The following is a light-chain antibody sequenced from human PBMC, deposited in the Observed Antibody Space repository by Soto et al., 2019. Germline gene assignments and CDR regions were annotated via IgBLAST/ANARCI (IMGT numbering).Light chain of an antibody. Sequence: EIVLTQSPGTLSLSPGERATLSCRASQTVRNNYLAWYQQKPGQSPRLLVDDASRRAAGIPDRFSGSGSGTDFPLPISRLEPEDFAVYYCQQCATSPRTFGQGTKVEI. J-gene: IGKJ1*01. V-gene: IGKV3-20*01. CDR1: QTVRNNY. CDR2: DAS. CDR3: QQCATSPRT.